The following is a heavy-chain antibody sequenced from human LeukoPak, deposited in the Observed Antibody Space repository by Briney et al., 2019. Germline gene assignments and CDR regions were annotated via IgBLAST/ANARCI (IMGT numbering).Heavy chain of an antibody. CDR3: ARHGEGIAAAASY. D-gene: IGHD6-13*01. J-gene: IGHJ4*02. CDR2: IYPGDSDT. V-gene: IGHV5-51*01. CDR1: GYSFTSYW. Sequence: GESLKISCKASGYSFTSYWIGWVRQMPGKGLEWMGVIYPGDSDTKYSPSFQGQVTISADKSISTAYLQWSSLQASDTAIYYCARHGEGIAAAASYWGQGTLVTVSS.